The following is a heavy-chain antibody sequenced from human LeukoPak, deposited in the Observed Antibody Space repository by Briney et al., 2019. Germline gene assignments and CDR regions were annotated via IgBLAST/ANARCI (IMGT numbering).Heavy chain of an antibody. V-gene: IGHV1-2*06. CDR2: INPNSGGT. CDR1: GYTFTGYY. CDR3: ARPTRVGPGSNWFDP. D-gene: IGHD3-10*01. J-gene: IGHJ5*02. Sequence: ASVKVSCKASGYTFTGYYMHWVRQAPRQGLEWMGRINPNSGGTNYAQKFQGRVTMTRDTSISTAYMELSRLRSDDTAVYYCARPTRVGPGSNWFDPWGQGTLVTVSS.